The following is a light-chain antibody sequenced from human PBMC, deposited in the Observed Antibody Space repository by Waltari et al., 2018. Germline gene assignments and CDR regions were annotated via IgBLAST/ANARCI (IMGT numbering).Light chain of an antibody. CDR3: SSYAGSNNWV. J-gene: IGLJ2*01. CDR1: SSDVGGCNY. V-gene: IGLV2-8*01. CDR2: EVS. Sequence: QSALPQPPSASGSPGQSITIPCTGTSSDVGGCNYLYWYQQHPGKAPKLMIYEVSKRPYGDPVRFSASKSGNTASLTVSGLQAEDEADHSCSSYAGSNNWVFGGGTKLTVL.